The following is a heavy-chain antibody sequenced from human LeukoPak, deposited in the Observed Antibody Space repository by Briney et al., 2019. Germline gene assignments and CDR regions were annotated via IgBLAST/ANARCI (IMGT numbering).Heavy chain of an antibody. CDR3: AKDQDYYDPRLCDY. D-gene: IGHD3-22*01. V-gene: IGHV3-30-3*01. CDR1: GFTFSSYA. Sequence: GGSLRLSCAASGFTFSSYAMHWVRQAPGKGLEWVAVISYDGSNKYYADSVKGRFTISRDNSKNTLYLQMNSLRAEDTAVYYCAKDQDYYDPRLCDYWGQGTLVTVSS. J-gene: IGHJ4*02. CDR2: ISYDGSNK.